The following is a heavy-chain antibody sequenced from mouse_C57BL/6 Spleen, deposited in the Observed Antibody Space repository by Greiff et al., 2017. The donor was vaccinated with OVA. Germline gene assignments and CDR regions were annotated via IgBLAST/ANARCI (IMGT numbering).Heavy chain of an antibody. J-gene: IGHJ2*01. CDR3: ARLYYYGSSPFDY. CDR2: INPSNGGT. CDR1: GYTFTSYW. V-gene: IGHV1-53*01. Sequence: VQLQESGTELVKPGASVKLSCKASGYTFTSYWMHWVKQRPGQGLEWIGNINPSNGGTNYNEKFKSKATLTVDKSSSTAYMQLSSLTSEDSAVYYCARLYYYGSSPFDYWGQGTTLTVSS. D-gene: IGHD1-1*01.